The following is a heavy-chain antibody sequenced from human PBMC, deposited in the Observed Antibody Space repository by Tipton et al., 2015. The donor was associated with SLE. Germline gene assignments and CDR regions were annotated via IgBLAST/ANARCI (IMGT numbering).Heavy chain of an antibody. J-gene: IGHJ4*02. CDR3: ARLRYYYDTSGFYFDY. D-gene: IGHD3-22*01. CDR1: SGSISSSSYY. Sequence: TLSLTCTVSSGSISSSSYYWGWIRQPPGKGLEWIGSIYYSGSTYYNPSLKSRVTISVDTSKNQFSLKRSSVTAADTAVYYCARLRYYYDTSGFYFDYWGQGTLVTVSS. CDR2: IYYSGST. V-gene: IGHV4-39*01.